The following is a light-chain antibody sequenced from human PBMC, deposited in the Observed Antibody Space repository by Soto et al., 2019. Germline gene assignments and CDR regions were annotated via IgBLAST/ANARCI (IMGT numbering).Light chain of an antibody. CDR2: EDS. J-gene: IGLJ1*01. CDR1: RKDVGNYNL. Sequence: QSALIQPASVSGSPGQSITVSCTGSRKDVGNYNLVSWYQQSPGKAPKLLIYEDSKRPSGVSNRFSGSKSGDTASLTISGLQTEDEADYYCCSYTGATTAYVFGTGTKVTVL. CDR3: CSYTGATTAYV. V-gene: IGLV2-23*01.